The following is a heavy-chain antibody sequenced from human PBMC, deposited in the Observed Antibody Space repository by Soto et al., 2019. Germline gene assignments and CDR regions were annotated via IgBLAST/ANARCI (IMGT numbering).Heavy chain of an antibody. CDR3: AKVRDSSSWYGPFDY. J-gene: IGHJ4*02. V-gene: IGHV3-23*01. Sequence: EVPLLESGGGLVQPGGSLRLSCAASGFTFSSYAMSWVRQAPGKGLEWVSAISGSGGSTYYADSVKGRFTISRDNSKNTLYLQMNSLRAEDTAVYYCAKVRDSSSWYGPFDYWGQGTLVTVSS. CDR2: ISGSGGST. CDR1: GFTFSSYA. D-gene: IGHD6-13*01.